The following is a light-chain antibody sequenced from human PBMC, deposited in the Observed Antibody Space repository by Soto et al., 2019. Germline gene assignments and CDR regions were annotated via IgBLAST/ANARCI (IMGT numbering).Light chain of an antibody. J-gene: IGLJ1*01. Sequence: ALTQPASVSGSVGQSITISCTGSSSDIGDYGYVSWYQQHPGKAPKLMIFEVSNRPSGVSNRFSGSKSGNTASLTISGLQAEDEADYYCSSYTSTLYVFGTGTKVTVL. V-gene: IGLV2-14*01. CDR2: EVS. CDR1: SSDIGDYGY. CDR3: SSYTSTLYV.